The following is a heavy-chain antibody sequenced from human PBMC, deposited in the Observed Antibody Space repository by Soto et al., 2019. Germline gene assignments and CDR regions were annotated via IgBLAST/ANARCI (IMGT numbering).Heavy chain of an antibody. V-gene: IGHV1-18*04. CDR1: GYTFTNYG. CDR2: ISGYNGNT. Sequence: SVKVSCKASGYTFTNYGISWVRQAPGQGLEWMGWISGYNGNTNYAQRLQGRVTMTTDTSTRTAYMDLRSLRSDDTAVYYCAREDSPDPLFAYWGQGPLVTVSS. J-gene: IGHJ4*02. CDR3: AREDSPDPLFAY.